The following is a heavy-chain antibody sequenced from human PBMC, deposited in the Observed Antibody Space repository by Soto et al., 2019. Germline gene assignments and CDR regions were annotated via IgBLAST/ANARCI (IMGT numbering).Heavy chain of an antibody. V-gene: IGHV4-34*01. D-gene: IGHD2-15*01. J-gene: IGHJ6*03. CDR3: AREVCSGGSCFRRGYYYYYMDV. CDR2: INHSGST. CDR1: GGSLSGYY. Sequence: SETLSLTCAVYGGSLSGYYWSWIRQPPGKGLEWIGEINHSGSTNYNPSLKSRVTISVDTSKNQFSLKLSSVTAADTAVYYCAREVCSGGSCFRRGYYYYYMDVWGKGTTVTVSS.